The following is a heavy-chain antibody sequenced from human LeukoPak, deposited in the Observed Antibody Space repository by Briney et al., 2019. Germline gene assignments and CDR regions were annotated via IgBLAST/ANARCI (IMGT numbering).Heavy chain of an antibody. CDR1: GFTFSSYA. J-gene: IGHJ4*02. Sequence: GGSLRLSCAASGFTFSSYAMSWVRQAPGKGLEWVSAISGSGGSTYYADSVKGRFTISRDNSKNTLYLQMNSLRAEDTAVYYCAKSPSLYYGDPPPNDYWGQGTLVTVSS. CDR2: ISGSGGST. CDR3: AKSPSLYYGDPPPNDY. D-gene: IGHD4-17*01. V-gene: IGHV3-23*01.